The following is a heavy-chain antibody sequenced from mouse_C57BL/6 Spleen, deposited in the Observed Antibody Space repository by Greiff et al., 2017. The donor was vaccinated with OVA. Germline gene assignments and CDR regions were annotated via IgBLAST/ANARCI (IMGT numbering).Heavy chain of an antibody. CDR2: IDPETGGT. Sequence: VQLVESGAELVRPGASVTLSCKASGYTFTDYEMHWVKQTPVHGLEWIGAIDPETGGTAYNQKFKGKAILTADKSSSTAYMELRSLTSEDSAVYYCTRGGLRPLDYWGQGTTVTVSS. CDR1: GYTFTDYE. J-gene: IGHJ2*01. CDR3: TRGGLRPLDY. D-gene: IGHD2-4*01. V-gene: IGHV1-15*01.